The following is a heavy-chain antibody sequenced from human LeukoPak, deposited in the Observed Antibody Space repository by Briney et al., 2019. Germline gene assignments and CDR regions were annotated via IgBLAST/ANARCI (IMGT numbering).Heavy chain of an antibody. Sequence: GGSLRLSCASSVFTFSSYAMSWVRQAPGKGLEWVSAISGSGGSTYYADAVKGRFTISRDNPKNTLYLQMNSLRAEGTAGYYCAKPFRDGDRDYWGQGTLVTVSS. CDR2: ISGSGGST. CDR1: VFTFSSYA. D-gene: IGHD3-10*01. CDR3: AKPFRDGDRDY. V-gene: IGHV3-23*01. J-gene: IGHJ4*02.